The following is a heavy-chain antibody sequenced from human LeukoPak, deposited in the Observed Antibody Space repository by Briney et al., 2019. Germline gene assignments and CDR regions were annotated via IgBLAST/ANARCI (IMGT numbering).Heavy chain of an antibody. J-gene: IGHJ4*02. CDR2: INPSGGST. CDR3: SCYYGSGRAPAIDY. D-gene: IGHD3-10*01. Sequence: ASVKVSCKASGYTFTSYYMHWVRQAPGQGLEWMGIINPSGGSTSFAQKFQGRVTMTRDTSTSTVYMELSSLRSEDTAVYYCSCYYGSGRAPAIDYWGQGTLVTVSS. V-gene: IGHV1-46*01. CDR1: GYTFTSYY.